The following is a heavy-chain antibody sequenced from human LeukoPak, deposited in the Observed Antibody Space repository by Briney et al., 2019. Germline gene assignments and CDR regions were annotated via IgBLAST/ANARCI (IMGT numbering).Heavy chain of an antibody. V-gene: IGHV4-30-2*01. CDR2: IYHSGST. CDR3: ATMSRLDAFDI. CDR1: GGSISSGGYS. Sequence: SETLSLTCAVSGGSISSGGYSWSWIRQPPGKGLEWIGYIYHSGSTYYNPSLKSRVTISVDRSKNQFSLKLSSVTAADTAVYYCATMSRLDAFDIWGQGTMVTASS. J-gene: IGHJ3*02.